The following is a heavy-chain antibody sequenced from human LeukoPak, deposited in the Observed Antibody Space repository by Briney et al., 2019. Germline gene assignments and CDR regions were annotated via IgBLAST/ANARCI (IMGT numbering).Heavy chain of an antibody. CDR1: GFTFSSYA. D-gene: IGHD2-15*01. CDR2: ISSDETNI. J-gene: IGHJ5*02. V-gene: IGHV3-30*18. CDR3: AKDPYRVVFATGNYLDP. Sequence: GGSLRLSCAASGFTFSSYAMSWVRQAPGKGLEWVAVISSDETNIRYGDSVRGRFTVPRDNAKNTVYLQMNSLGADDTAVYYCAKDPYRVVFATGNYLDPWGQGTLVTVSS.